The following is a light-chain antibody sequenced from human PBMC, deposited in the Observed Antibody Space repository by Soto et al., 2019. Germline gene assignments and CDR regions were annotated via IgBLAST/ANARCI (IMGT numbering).Light chain of an antibody. V-gene: IGLV2-14*01. Sequence: QSALTQPASVSGSPGQSITISCTGTSSDVGAYNYVSWYQQHPGKAPKLMIYEVNNRPSGVSNRFSGSKSGNTASLTISGLQAEDEADYYCFSYTSSRTRVFGGGTKLTVL. CDR1: SSDVGAYNY. CDR2: EVN. CDR3: FSYTSSRTRV. J-gene: IGLJ3*02.